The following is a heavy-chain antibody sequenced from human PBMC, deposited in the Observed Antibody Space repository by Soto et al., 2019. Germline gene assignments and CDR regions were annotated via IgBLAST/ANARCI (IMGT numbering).Heavy chain of an antibody. J-gene: IGHJ4*02. D-gene: IGHD1-26*01. V-gene: IGHV3-23*01. CDR3: ARGLPLSYWEILQFPPPDY. CDR1: GFTFSSA. Sequence: GGSLRLSCAASGFTFSSAMSWVRQAPGKGLEWVSSIIGSGGSTYYADSVRGRFTISRDKSKNTLFLQMTSLRADDTAVYYCARGLPLSYWEILQFPPPDYWGQGTLVTV. CDR2: IIGSGGST.